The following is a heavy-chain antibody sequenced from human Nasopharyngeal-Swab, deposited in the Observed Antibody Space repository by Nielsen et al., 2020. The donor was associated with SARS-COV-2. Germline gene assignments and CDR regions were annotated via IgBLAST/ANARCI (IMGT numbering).Heavy chain of an antibody. CDR3: ARGRDCTNGVCYAGGTDAFDI. V-gene: IGHV1-46*01. D-gene: IGHD2-8*01. J-gene: IGHJ3*02. CDR2: INPSGGST. Sequence: WVRQAPGQGLESMGIINPSGGSTSYAQKFQGRVTMTRDTSTSTVYMELSSLRSEDTAVYYCARGRDCTNGVCYAGGTDAFDIWGQGTMVTVSS.